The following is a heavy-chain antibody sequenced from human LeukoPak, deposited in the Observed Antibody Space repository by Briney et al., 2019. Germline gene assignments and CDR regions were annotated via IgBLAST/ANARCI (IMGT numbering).Heavy chain of an antibody. Sequence: PSETLSLTCTVSGGSISSSSYYWGWIRQPPGKGLEWIGSTYYSGSTYYNPSLKSRVTISVDTSKNQFSLRLSSVTAADTAVYYCARSDPDGGWIDYWGQGTLVTVSS. J-gene: IGHJ4*02. D-gene: IGHD1-14*01. CDR1: GGSISSSSYY. CDR3: ARSDPDGGWIDY. CDR2: TYYSGST. V-gene: IGHV4-39*07.